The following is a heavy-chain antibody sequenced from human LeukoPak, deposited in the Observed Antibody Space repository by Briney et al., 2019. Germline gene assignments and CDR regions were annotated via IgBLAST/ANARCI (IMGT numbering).Heavy chain of an antibody. J-gene: IGHJ4*02. D-gene: IGHD5-24*01. Sequence: PSETPSLTCTVSGGSISSYYWSWIRQPPGKGLEWIGYIYYSGSTNYNPSLKSRVTISVDTSKNQFSLKLSSVTAADTAVYYCARRRDDYNWDFDYWGQGTLVTVSS. CDR1: GGSISSYY. CDR3: ARRRDDYNWDFDY. V-gene: IGHV4-59*01. CDR2: IYYSGST.